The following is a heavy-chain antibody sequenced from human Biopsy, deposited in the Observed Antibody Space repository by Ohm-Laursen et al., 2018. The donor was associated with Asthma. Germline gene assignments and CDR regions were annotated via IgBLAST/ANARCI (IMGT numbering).Heavy chain of an antibody. J-gene: IGHJ5*02. Sequence: TQTLTLTCSFSGFSLRTPGVGVGWIRQSPGKALEWLALIYWDDYNLFRPSLKRRLTITKDPSKNQVVLTMTKMDPVDSVTYYCALSQDSGFDDHSPSWFDPWGQGTLVTVSS. V-gene: IGHV2-5*02. CDR1: GFSLRTPGVG. CDR2: IYWDDYN. D-gene: IGHD3-9*01. CDR3: ALSQDSGFDDHSPSWFDP.